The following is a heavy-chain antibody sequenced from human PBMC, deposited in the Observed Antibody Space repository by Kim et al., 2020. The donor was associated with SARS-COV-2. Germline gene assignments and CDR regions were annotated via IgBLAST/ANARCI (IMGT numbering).Heavy chain of an antibody. CDR2: TYYRSKWYN. V-gene: IGHV6-1*01. Sequence: SQTLSLTCAISGDSVSSNSAAWNWIRQSPSRGLEWLGRTYYRSKWYNDYAVSVKSRITINPDTSKNQFSLQLNSVTPEDTAVYYCARSTGSGYDFWSGYYAVPYGMDVWGQGTTVTVSS. J-gene: IGHJ6*02. D-gene: IGHD3-3*01. CDR1: GDSVSSNSAA. CDR3: ARSTGSGYDFWSGYYAVPYGMDV.